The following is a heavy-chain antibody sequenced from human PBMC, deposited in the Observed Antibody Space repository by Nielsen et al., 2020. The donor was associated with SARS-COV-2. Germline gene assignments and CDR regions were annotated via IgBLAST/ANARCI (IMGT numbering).Heavy chain of an antibody. J-gene: IGHJ6*03. CDR3: AKVDTAMVFYYYYMDV. D-gene: IGHD5-18*01. CDR1: GFTFSSYP. V-gene: IGHV3-23*01. Sequence: GESLKISCAASGFTFSSYPMSWVRQAPGKGLEWVSTISGSGGSTYYADSVKGRFTISRDNSKNTLYLQMNSLRAEDTAVYYCAKVDTAMVFYYYYMDVWGKGTTVTVSS. CDR2: ISGSGGST.